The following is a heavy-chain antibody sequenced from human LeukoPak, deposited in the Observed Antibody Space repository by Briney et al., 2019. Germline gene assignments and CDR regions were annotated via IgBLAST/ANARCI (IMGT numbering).Heavy chain of an antibody. V-gene: IGHV4-39*01. CDR1: GGSISSRSYY. CDR2: IYYSGST. D-gene: IGHD6-13*01. CDR3: ARQAATGTRVFDY. J-gene: IGHJ4*02. Sequence: SETLSLTCNVSGGSISSRSYYWGWIRQPPGKGLEWIGSIYYSGSTYYNPSLKSRVTISVDTSKNQFSLKLSSVTAADTAVYFCARQAATGTRVFDYWGQGTLVTVPS.